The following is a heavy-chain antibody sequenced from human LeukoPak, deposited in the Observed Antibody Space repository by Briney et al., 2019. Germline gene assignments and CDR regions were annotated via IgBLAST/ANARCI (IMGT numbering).Heavy chain of an antibody. CDR2: IYYSGSA. J-gene: IGHJ5*02. Sequence: PSETLCVTSTDPGGSICSYYGSWIRQPPRKGLERSGQIYYSGSATYNPSLKCRVTISVDTSKNQFSMKLSSVTAADTAVYYCAPSSGWSGLRFDPWGQGTLVTVSS. D-gene: IGHD6-19*01. CDR3: APSSGWSGLRFDP. CDR1: GGSICSYY. V-gene: IGHV4-59*08.